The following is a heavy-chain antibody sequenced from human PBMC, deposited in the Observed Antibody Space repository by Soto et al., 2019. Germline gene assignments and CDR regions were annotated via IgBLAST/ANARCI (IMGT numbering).Heavy chain of an antibody. Sequence: QVQLVQSGAEVKKPGSSVTVSCKTSGGTFSKDAINWVRQAPGQGREWMGLLITVFGSPLYAQQFQGRIRITTDESTSTAFIDLRSLRSEDTAVYYCTRVLGYTFEPGKTRYYTMDVWGQGTTVSVSS. CDR2: LITVFGSP. CDR3: TRVLGYTFEPGKTRYYTMDV. V-gene: IGHV1-69*01. J-gene: IGHJ6*02. CDR1: GGTFSKDA. D-gene: IGHD3-16*01.